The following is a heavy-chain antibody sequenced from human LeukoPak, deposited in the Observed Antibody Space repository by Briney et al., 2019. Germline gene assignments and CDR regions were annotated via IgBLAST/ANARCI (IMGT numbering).Heavy chain of an antibody. D-gene: IGHD3-22*01. CDR1: GYTFTGYY. Sequence: ASVKVSCKASGYTFTGYYMHWVRQAPGQGLEWMGWINPNSGGTNYAQKFQGRVTMTRDTSISTAYMELRSLRSDDTAVYYCARDPTCYYDSSGYYLSPIDYWGQGTLVTVSS. J-gene: IGHJ4*02. CDR3: ARDPTCYYDSSGYYLSPIDY. V-gene: IGHV1-2*02. CDR2: INPNSGGT.